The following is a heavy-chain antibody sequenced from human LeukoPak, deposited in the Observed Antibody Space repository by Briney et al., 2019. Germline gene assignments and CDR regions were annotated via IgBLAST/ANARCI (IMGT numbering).Heavy chain of an antibody. CDR3: ARDPRIYCTNGICRDDYFDN. D-gene: IGHD2-8*01. Sequence: GGSLRLSCAASGFTLSSYGMHWVRQAPGKGLEWVSSISSTSIYKYYADSLKGRFTISRDNAKDSLFLQMNSLRAEDTAIYYCARDPRIYCTNGICRDDYFDNWGQGTLVTVSS. V-gene: IGHV3-21*01. J-gene: IGHJ4*02. CDR1: GFTLSSYG. CDR2: ISSTSIYK.